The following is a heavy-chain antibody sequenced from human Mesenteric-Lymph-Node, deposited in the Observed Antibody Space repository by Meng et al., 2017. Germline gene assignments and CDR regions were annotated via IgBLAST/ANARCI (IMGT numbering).Heavy chain of an antibody. V-gene: IGHV1-8*01. J-gene: IGHJ4*02. D-gene: IGHD5-24*01. CDR3: VRSYYFGYNPRDY. CDR2: MNPNSGNT. Sequence: QVQLVQSGAEVKKPGASVKVSCKSSGYTFTSYDISWVRQATGQGLEWMGWMNPNSGNTGYAQKFQGRVTMTRNSSISTAYMELSSLRSEDTAVYYCVRSYYFGYNPRDYWGQGTLVTVSS. CDR1: GYTFTSYD.